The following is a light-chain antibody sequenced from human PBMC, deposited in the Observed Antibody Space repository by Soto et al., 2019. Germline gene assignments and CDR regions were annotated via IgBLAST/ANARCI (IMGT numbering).Light chain of an antibody. J-gene: IGKJ1*01. CDR1: QSISSY. CDR3: QQTSSSPWT. Sequence: DIQMSQSPSSLSASVGDGVTITCRASQSISSYLNWYQQKPGKAPKLLIFDASTSQSGVPSRFSGSGSGTDFTLTIGSLQPEDFATYYCQQTSSSPWTFGQGTKVDIK. CDR2: DAS. V-gene: IGKV1-39*01.